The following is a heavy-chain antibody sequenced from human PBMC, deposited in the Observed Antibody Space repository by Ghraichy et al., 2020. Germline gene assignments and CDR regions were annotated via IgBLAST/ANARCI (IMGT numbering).Heavy chain of an antibody. CDR3: ARGGIPNSGWYWYFDL. D-gene: IGHD6-19*01. CDR2: IKQDGSEK. V-gene: IGHV3-7*01. CDR1: GFTFSNYW. J-gene: IGHJ2*01. Sequence: GSLRLSCAASGFTFSNYWMSWVRQAPGKGLEWVANIKQDGSEKYYVDSVKGRFTISRDNAKNSLYLQMNSLRAEDTAVYYCARGGIPNSGWYWYFDLWGRGTLVTVSS.